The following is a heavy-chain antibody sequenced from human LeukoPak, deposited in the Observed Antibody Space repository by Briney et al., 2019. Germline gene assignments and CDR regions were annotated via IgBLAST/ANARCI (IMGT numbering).Heavy chain of an antibody. CDR1: GFTVSTNY. CDR2: IYFGGST. D-gene: IGHD5-18*01. Sequence: GGSLRLSCAASGFTVSTNYMSWVRQAPGKGLEWVSVIYFGGSTYYADSVKGRFTSSRDNSKNTVYLQMNSLRAEDTAVYYCARVGAGSTYGYADCWGQGTLSPSPQ. CDR3: ARVGAGSTYGYADC. J-gene: IGHJ4*02. V-gene: IGHV3-53*01.